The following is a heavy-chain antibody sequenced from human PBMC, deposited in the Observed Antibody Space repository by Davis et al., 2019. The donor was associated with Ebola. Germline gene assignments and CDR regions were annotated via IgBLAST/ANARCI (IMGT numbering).Heavy chain of an antibody. Sequence: MPGGSLRLSCAVYGGSFSGYYWSWIRQPPGKGLEWIGEINHSGSTNYNPSLKSRVTISVDTSTNQFSLKLSSVTAADTAVYYCARAARYCTGGVCYTWLYYYYGMDVWGQGTTVTVSS. CDR2: INHSGST. D-gene: IGHD2-8*02. V-gene: IGHV4-34*01. CDR1: GGSFSGYY. J-gene: IGHJ6*02. CDR3: ARAARYCTGGVCYTWLYYYYGMDV.